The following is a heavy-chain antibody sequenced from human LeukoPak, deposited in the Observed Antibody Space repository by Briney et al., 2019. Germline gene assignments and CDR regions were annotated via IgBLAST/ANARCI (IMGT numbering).Heavy chain of an antibody. CDR2: ISYDGSNK. J-gene: IGHJ5*02. V-gene: IGHV3-30-3*01. D-gene: IGHD2-8*02. CDR1: GFTFSSYA. CDR3: ARSTAEENWFDP. Sequence: GGSLRLSCAASGFTFSSYAMRWVRQAPGKGLEWVAVISYDGSNKYYADSVKGRFTISGDNSKNTLYLQMNSLRAEDTAVYYCARSTAEENWFDPWGQGTLVTVSS.